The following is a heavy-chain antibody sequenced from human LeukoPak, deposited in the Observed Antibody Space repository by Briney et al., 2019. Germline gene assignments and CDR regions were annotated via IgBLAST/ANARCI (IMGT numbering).Heavy chain of an antibody. Sequence: GASVKVSCKAVGYALNAYFIHWVRQAPGQGLEWMGTIKPSSGSTTFAQKFQGRVTMTRDMSTSTVYMELSSLRSDDTAVYYCARDLGSYYGQTFDYWGQGTLVTVSS. J-gene: IGHJ4*02. CDR2: IKPSSGST. CDR1: GYALNAYF. D-gene: IGHD1-26*01. V-gene: IGHV1-46*02. CDR3: ARDLGSYYGQTFDY.